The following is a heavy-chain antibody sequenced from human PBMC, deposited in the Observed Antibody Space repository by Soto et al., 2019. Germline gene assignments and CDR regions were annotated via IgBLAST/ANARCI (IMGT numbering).Heavy chain of an antibody. CDR2: INHSGST. D-gene: IGHD6-19*01. CDR1: GGSFSGYY. CDR3: ARGTQYSSGWYGY. J-gene: IGHJ4*02. V-gene: IGHV4-34*01. Sequence: KSSETLSLTCAVYGGSFSGYYWSWIRQPPGKGLEWIGEINHSGSTNYNPSLKSRVTISVDTSKNQFSLKLSSVTAADTAVYYCARGTQYSSGWYGYWGQGTLVTVSS.